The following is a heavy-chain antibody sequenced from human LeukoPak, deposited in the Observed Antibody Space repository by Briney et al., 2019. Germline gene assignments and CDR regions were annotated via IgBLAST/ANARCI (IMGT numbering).Heavy chain of an antibody. J-gene: IGHJ4*02. CDR1: GFTFSSSW. V-gene: IGHV3-7*01. CDR3: VRSAKAFDY. CDR2: IKHDGTEK. Sequence: GGSLRLSCAASGFTFSSSWMSWVRQAPGKGLEWVANIKHDGTEKYCVDSVKGRFTISRDNAKNSLYLQMNSLRAEDMAVYYCVRSAKAFDYWGQGTLVTVSS.